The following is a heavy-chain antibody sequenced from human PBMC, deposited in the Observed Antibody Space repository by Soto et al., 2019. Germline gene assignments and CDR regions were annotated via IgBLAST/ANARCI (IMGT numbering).Heavy chain of an antibody. CDR1: GFTFSSYG. CDR2: IWYDGSNK. Sequence: GGSLRLSCAASGFTFSSYGMHWVRQAPGKGLEWVANIWYDGSNKYYADSVKGRFTISRDNSKNTLYLQMNSLRAEDTAVYYCARDLAGYYFDYWGQGTLVTVSS. J-gene: IGHJ4*02. D-gene: IGHD3-3*02. CDR3: ARDLAGYYFDY. V-gene: IGHV3-33*01.